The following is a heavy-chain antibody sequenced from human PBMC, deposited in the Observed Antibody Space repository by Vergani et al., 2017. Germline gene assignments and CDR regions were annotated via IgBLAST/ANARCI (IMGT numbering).Heavy chain of an antibody. CDR2: ISGSGRTT. J-gene: IGHJ4*02. CDR1: GFTFSNFA. Sequence: EVQLLESGGGLVQPGGSLRLSCAASGFTFSNFAISWVRQAPGKGLEWVSGISGSGRTTYYAASVKGRFTISRDNSKNTLYLQMNSLRAEDTAVYYCANSAKLGSFDYWGQGTLVTVSS. CDR3: ANSAKLGSFDY. V-gene: IGHV3-23*01. D-gene: IGHD7-27*01.